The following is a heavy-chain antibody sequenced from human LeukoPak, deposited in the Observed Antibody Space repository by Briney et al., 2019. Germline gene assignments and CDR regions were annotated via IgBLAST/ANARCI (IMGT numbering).Heavy chain of an antibody. CDR1: GGSFSDYY. D-gene: IGHD6-13*01. J-gene: IGHJ2*01. V-gene: IGHV4-34*01. CDR2: INHSGST. Sequence: PSETLSLICAVYGGSFSDYYWSWIRQPPGKGLEWIGEINHSGSTNYNPSLKSRVTISVDTSKNQFSLKLSSVTAADTAVYYCARGDSSSWDIVGRYFDLWGRGTLVTVSS. CDR3: ARGDSSSWDIVGRYFDL.